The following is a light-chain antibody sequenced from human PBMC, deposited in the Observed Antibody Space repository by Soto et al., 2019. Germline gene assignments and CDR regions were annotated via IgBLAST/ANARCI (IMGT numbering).Light chain of an antibody. CDR1: SASVLTSYY. V-gene: IGLV8-61*01. Sequence: QTVVSQEPSFSVSPGETVTLTCGLTSASVLTSYYPSWYQQTPGQAPRTLIYSTNIRSSWVPDRFSGSILGNKAALTITGAQADDESDYYCAAWDDSLNGRVFGTGTKLTVL. CDR3: AAWDDSLNGRV. CDR2: STN. J-gene: IGLJ1*01.